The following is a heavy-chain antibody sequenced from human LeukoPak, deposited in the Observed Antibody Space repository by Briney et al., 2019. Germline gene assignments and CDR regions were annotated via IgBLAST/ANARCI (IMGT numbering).Heavy chain of an antibody. D-gene: IGHD3-22*01. CDR1: GFTVSSNY. Sequence: GGSLRLSCAASGFTVSSNYMSWVRQAPGKGLEWVSVIYSGGSTYYADSVKGRFTISRDNSKTTLYLQMNSLRAEDMAVYYCARFLSGYGLDYWGQGTLVTVSS. CDR2: IYSGGST. J-gene: IGHJ4*02. CDR3: ARFLSGYGLDY. V-gene: IGHV3-53*01.